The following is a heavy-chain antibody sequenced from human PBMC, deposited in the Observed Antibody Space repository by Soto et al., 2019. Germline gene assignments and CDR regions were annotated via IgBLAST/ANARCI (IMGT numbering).Heavy chain of an antibody. CDR3: ARQSLGYCSSTSCSYYYGMDV. J-gene: IGHJ6*02. CDR2: IDPSDSYT. CDR1: GYSFISYW. V-gene: IGHV5-10-1*01. D-gene: IGHD2-2*01. Sequence: PGESLKISCKGSGYSFISYWISWVRQMPGKGLEWMGRIDPSDSYTNYSPSFQGHVTISADKSISTAYLQWSSLKASDTAMYYCARQSLGYCSSTSCSYYYGMDVWGQGTTVTVSS.